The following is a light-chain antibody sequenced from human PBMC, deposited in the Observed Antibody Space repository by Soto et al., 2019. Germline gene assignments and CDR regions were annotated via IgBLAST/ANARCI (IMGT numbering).Light chain of an antibody. CDR2: EVS. CDR3: SSYTSSSTYV. V-gene: IGLV2-14*01. J-gene: IGLJ1*01. Sequence: SALTQPASVSGSPGQSITISCTGTSSDVGSYNYVSWYQQHPGKAPKLMIYEVSYRPSGVSNRFSGSKSGNTASLTISGLQAEDEADYYCSSYTSSSTYVFGTGTKVTVL. CDR1: SSDVGSYNY.